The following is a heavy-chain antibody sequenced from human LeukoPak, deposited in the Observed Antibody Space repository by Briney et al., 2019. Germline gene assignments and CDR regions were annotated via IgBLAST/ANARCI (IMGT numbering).Heavy chain of an antibody. D-gene: IGHD2-2*01. Sequence: SETLSLTCNVSGYSISSGYFWGWVRQAPGKGLEWIGSIYQRATVHYNPSLKSRVTISLDTSKNHFSLNLRSMQASDTAVYYCARVARCTSCFDVDYWGQGTLVTVSS. CDR1: GYSISSGYF. CDR3: ARVARCTSCFDVDY. V-gene: IGHV4-38-2*02. CDR2: IYQRATV. J-gene: IGHJ4*02.